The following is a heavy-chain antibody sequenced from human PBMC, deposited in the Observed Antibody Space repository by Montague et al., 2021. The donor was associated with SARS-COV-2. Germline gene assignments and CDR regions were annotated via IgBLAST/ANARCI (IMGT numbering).Heavy chain of an antibody. CDR3: ATLGVEVITYALAI. D-gene: IGHD3-22*01. Sequence: SVKVSCKVSEYSLSDFSLQMHWVRQAPGRGLEWAGQFDSEDGETTYAQKFQGRVTMTEDRSTDTVYMELSSLRSEDTAVYYCATLGVEVITYALAIWGQGTIVTVSS. J-gene: IGHJ3*02. V-gene: IGHV1-24*01. CDR2: FDSEDGET. CDR1: EYSLSDFS.